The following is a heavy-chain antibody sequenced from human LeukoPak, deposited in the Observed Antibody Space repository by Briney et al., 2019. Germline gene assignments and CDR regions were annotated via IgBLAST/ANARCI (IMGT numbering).Heavy chain of an antibody. CDR3: ARGPDYVWGSYRPLDY. CDR1: GGSIGSYY. Sequence: SETLSLTCTVSGGSIGSYYWSWIRQPPGKGLEWIGYIYYSGSTNHNPSLKSRVTISVDTSKNQFSLKLSSVTAADTAVYYCARGPDYVWGSYRPLDYWGQGTLVTVSS. J-gene: IGHJ4*02. CDR2: IYYSGST. D-gene: IGHD3-16*02. V-gene: IGHV4-59*01.